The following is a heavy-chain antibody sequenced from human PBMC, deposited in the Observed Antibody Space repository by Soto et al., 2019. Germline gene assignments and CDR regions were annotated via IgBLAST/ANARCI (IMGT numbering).Heavy chain of an antibody. Sequence: GGSLRLSCAASGFTFSSYAMSWVRQAPGKGLEWVSAISGSGGSTYYADSVKGRFTISRDNSKNTLYLQKNSLRAEDTAVYYCAKSIAAAGYYYYCMDVWGQGTTVTVSS. D-gene: IGHD6-13*01. CDR1: GFTFSSYA. CDR2: ISGSGGST. CDR3: AKSIAAAGYYYYCMDV. J-gene: IGHJ6*02. V-gene: IGHV3-23*01.